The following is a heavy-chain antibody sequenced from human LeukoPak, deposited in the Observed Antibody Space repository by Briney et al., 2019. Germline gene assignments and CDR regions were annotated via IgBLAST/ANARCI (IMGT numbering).Heavy chain of an antibody. CDR3: ARWHSYGYSFGDDAFDI. Sequence: ASVKVSCKASGYTFNGHYMHWVRQAPGQGLEWMRWINPNSGGTNYAQKFQGRVTMTRDTSISTAYMELSRLRSDDTAVYYCARWHSYGYSFGDDAFDIWGQGTMVTVSS. V-gene: IGHV1-2*02. J-gene: IGHJ3*02. CDR1: GYTFNGHY. CDR2: INPNSGGT. D-gene: IGHD5-18*01.